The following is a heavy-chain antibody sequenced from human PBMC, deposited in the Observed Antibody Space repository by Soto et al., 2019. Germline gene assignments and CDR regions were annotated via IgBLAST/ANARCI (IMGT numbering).Heavy chain of an antibody. Sequence: SETLSLTYTVSGGSIIPYYWNWIRQPPGKGLEWIGYVFYSGSTYYNPSLKSRVTISVDTSKNQFSLKLSSVTAADTAVYYCARAHYGDYGYGMDVWGQGTTVTVSS. CDR2: VFYSGST. CDR3: ARAHYGDYGYGMDV. V-gene: IGHV4-59*12. CDR1: GGSIIPYY. J-gene: IGHJ6*02. D-gene: IGHD4-17*01.